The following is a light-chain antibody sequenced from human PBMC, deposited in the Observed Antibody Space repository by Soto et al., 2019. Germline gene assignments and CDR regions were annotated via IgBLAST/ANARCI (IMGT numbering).Light chain of an antibody. V-gene: IGKV3-11*01. CDR3: QQRSNWPPT. CDR1: QSVSSY. J-gene: IGKJ4*01. Sequence: EIVLTQSPATLSLSPGERATLSCRASQSVSSYLAWYQQKPGQAPRLLIYDASNRATGIQARFSGSGSGTDCTLTISSLEPEDFAVYYCQQRSNWPPTFGGGTKVEIK. CDR2: DAS.